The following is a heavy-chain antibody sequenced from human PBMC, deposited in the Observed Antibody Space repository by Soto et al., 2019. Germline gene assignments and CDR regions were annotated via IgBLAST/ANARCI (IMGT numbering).Heavy chain of an antibody. D-gene: IGHD6-6*01. CDR2: INHSGST. CDR3: ARRPRNWESIAARRWDNWFDP. Sequence: PSETLSLTCAVYGGSFSGYYWSWIRQPPGKGLEWIGEINHSGSTNYNPSLKSRVTISVDTSKNQFSLKLSSVTAADTAVYYCARRPRNWESIAARRWDNWFDPWGQGTLVTVSS. V-gene: IGHV4-34*01. J-gene: IGHJ5*02. CDR1: GGSFSGYY.